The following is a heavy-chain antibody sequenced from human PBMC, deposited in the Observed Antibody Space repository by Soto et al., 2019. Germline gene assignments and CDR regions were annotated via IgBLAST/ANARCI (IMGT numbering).Heavy chain of an antibody. V-gene: IGHV1-3*01. CDR2: INAGNGNT. CDR3: ARDSFDDYYGSGSYGFRWFDP. J-gene: IGHJ5*02. D-gene: IGHD3-10*01. Sequence: ASVKVSCKASGYTFTSYAMHWVRQAPGQRLEWMGWINAGNGNTKYSQKLQGRVTITRDTSASTAYMELSSLRSEDTAVYYCARDSFDDYYGSGSYGFRWFDPWGQGTLVTVSS. CDR1: GYTFTSYA.